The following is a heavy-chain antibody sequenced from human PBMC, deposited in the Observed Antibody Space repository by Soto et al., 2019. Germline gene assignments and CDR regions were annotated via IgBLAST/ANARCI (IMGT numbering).Heavy chain of an antibody. CDR1: GFIFNNYV. V-gene: IGHV3-23*04. Sequence: EVLLVESGGGFVQPGGSLRLSCAASGFIFNNYVMTWVRQAPGKGLEWVSGVKGNGGSTHYADSVKGRFTISRDDSKNALYLQMNSLRADDTAVYHCTRGLGSLDPFDAWGPGTRVTVSS. CDR3: TRGLGSLDPFDA. D-gene: IGHD1-26*01. CDR2: VKGNGGST. J-gene: IGHJ3*01.